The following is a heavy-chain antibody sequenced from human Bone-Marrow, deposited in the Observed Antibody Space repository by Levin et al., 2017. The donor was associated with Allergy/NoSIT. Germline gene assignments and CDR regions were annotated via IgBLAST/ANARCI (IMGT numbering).Heavy chain of an antibody. J-gene: IGHJ4*02. CDR3: ARGELNWGIDY. Sequence: GESLKISCAASGFTFSNHAMHWVRQAPGEGLQWVALIWYDGSKKYYADSVKGRFTMSRDNTRNTLYLQMSSLRAEDTAVYYCARGELNWGIDYWGQGTLVTVLS. V-gene: IGHV3-33*01. D-gene: IGHD7-27*01. CDR1: GFTFSNHA. CDR2: IWYDGSKK.